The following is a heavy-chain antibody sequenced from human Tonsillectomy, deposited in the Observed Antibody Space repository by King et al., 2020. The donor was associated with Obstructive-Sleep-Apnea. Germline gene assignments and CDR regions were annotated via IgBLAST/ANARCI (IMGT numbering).Heavy chain of an antibody. J-gene: IGHJ6*02. Sequence: QVQLVESGGGVVQPGRSLRLSCAASGFTFSSYGMQWVRQAPGKGLEWVAVISYDGSNKYYADSVKGRFTISRDNSKNTLNLQMNTLRVEDTAVYYCAKRTLTWESYGMDVWGQGTTVIVSS. CDR3: AKRTLTWESYGMDV. CDR1: GFTFSSYG. D-gene: IGHD1-26*01. V-gene: IGHV3-30*18. CDR2: ISYDGSNK.